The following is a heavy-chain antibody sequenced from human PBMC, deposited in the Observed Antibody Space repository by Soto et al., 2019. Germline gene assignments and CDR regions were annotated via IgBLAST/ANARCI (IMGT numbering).Heavy chain of an antibody. CDR3: SRWKYYYDSSYASADFAS. V-gene: IGHV1-2*04. CDR2: IKPNSGCT. J-gene: IGHJ4*02. Sequence: AAVKCSFNTSGYTFTGYYMHWVRQAPGQVLDCIGWIKPNSGCTNYAKKFQGWVTMTRDTSISTAYMELSRLRSDDTAVYYCSRWKYYYDSSYASADFASWGQPTLVTV. D-gene: IGHD3-22*01. CDR1: GYTFTGYY.